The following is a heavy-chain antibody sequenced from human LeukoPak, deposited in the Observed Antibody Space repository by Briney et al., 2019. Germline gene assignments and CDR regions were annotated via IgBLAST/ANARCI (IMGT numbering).Heavy chain of an antibody. J-gene: IGHJ6*03. CDR1: GFTFGSYS. CDR2: ISSSSSYI. D-gene: IGHD1-26*01. Sequence: GGSLRLSCAASGFTFGSYSMNWGRQAPGKGLEWVSSISSSSSYIYYADSVKGRFTISRDNAKSSLYLQMNSLRAEDTAVYYCARFSGGDYYMDVWGKGTTVTVSS. V-gene: IGHV3-21*01. CDR3: ARFSGGDYYMDV.